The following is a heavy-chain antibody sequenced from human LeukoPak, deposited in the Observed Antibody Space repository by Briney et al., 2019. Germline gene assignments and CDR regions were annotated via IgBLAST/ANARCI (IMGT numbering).Heavy chain of an antibody. J-gene: IGHJ2*01. CDR3: ARFFGVLRSDWYFDL. Sequence: PSETLSLTCTVSGGSISSYYWSWIRQPAGKGLEWIGRIYTSGSTNYNPSLMSRVTMSVDTSKDQFSLKLSSVTAADTAVYYCARFFGVLRSDWYFDLWGRGTLVTVSS. D-gene: IGHD3-3*01. V-gene: IGHV4-4*07. CDR2: IYTSGST. CDR1: GGSISSYY.